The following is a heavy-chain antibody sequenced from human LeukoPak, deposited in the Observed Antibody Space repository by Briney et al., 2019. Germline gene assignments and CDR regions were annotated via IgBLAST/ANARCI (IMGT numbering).Heavy chain of an antibody. CDR2: IYYSGST. V-gene: IGHV4-59*12. D-gene: IGHD3-9*01. J-gene: IGHJ4*02. CDR3: AREYYDILTGYFPEYFDY. Sequence: SETLSLTCTVSGGSISSYYWSWVRQPPGKGLEWIGYIYYSGSTNYNPSLKSRVTISVDTSKNQFSLKLSSVTAADTAVYYCAREYYDILTGYFPEYFDYWGQGTLVTVSS. CDR1: GGSISSYY.